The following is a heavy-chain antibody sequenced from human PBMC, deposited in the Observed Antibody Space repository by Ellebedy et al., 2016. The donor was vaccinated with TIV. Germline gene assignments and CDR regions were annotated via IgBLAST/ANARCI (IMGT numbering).Heavy chain of an antibody. CDR2: FDPEDGET. Sequence: ASVKVSCKVSGYTLTELSMHWVRQAPGKGLEWMGGFDPEDGETIYAQKFQGRVTMTEDTSTDTAYMELSSLRSEDTAVYYCALGYGYGDGMDVWGQGITVTVSS. CDR3: ALGYGYGDGMDV. CDR1: GYTLTELS. D-gene: IGHD5-18*01. V-gene: IGHV1-24*01. J-gene: IGHJ6*02.